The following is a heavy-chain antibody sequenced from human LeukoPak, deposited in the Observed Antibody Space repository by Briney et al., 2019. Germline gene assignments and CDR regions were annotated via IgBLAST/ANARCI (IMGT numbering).Heavy chain of an antibody. V-gene: IGHV4-38-2*02. CDR1: GYSISSGYY. J-gene: IGHJ4*02. D-gene: IGHD1-26*01. CDR3: ARGGWSGSYFDY. CDR2: IYHSGST. Sequence: SETLSLTCTVSGYSISSGYYWGWIRQPPGKGLEWIGSIYHSGSTYYNPSLKSRVTISVDTSKNQFSLKLSSVTAADTAVYYCARGGWSGSYFDYWGQGTLVTVSS.